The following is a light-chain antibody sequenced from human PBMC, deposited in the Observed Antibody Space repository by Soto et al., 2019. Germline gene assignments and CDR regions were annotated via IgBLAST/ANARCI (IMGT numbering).Light chain of an antibody. V-gene: IGLV2-14*01. CDR3: CSYTSSNTWV. CDR1: SSDVGGYNY. J-gene: IGLJ3*02. CDR2: EVS. Sequence: QSALTQPASVSGSPGQSITISCTGTSSDVGGYNYVSWYQQHPGKAPKLMIYEVSNRPSGVSNRFSGSKSGNTASLTISGLKAEDAADYYCCSYTSSNTWVFGGGTKLTVL.